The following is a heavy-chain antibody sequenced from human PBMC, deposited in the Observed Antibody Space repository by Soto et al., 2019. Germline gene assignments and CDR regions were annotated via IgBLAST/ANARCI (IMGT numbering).Heavy chain of an antibody. CDR1: AGSIRSGDYY. CDR2: IYYSGST. J-gene: IGHJ6*02. Sequence: SETLSLTCTVSAGSIRSGDYYWSWIRQPPGKGLEWIGYIYYSGSTYYNPSLKSRVTISVDTSKNQFSLKLSSVTAADTAVYYCARDNILGILYGGMDVWGQGTTVTVSS. CDR3: ARDNILGILYGGMDV. V-gene: IGHV4-30-4*01. D-gene: IGHD3-3*01.